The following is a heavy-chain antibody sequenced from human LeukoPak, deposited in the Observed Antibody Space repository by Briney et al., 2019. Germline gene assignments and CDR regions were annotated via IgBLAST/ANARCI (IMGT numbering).Heavy chain of an antibody. CDR2: IYYSGST. Sequence: SETLSPTCTVSGGSISSSSYYWGWIRQPPGKGLEWIGSIYYSGSTYYNPSLKSRVTISVDTSKNQFSLKLSSVTAADTAVYYCATLSLIAAAGTWGQGTLVTVSS. J-gene: IGHJ4*02. D-gene: IGHD6-13*01. V-gene: IGHV4-39*01. CDR3: ATLSLIAAAGT. CDR1: GGSISSSSYY.